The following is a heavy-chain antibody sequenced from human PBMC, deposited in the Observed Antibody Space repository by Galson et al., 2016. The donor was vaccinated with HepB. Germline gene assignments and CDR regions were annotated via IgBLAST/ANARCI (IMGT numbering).Heavy chain of an antibody. CDR2: IWFDDTTK. CDR3: ARGEDYYYGLDV. CDR1: GFSFSIYG. V-gene: IGHV3-33*01. D-gene: IGHD1-26*01. Sequence: SLRLSCAASGFSFSIYGMHWVRQAPGRGLEWVAVIWFDDTTKYYADSVKGRFTISRDNSKDTLYLQMNSLRADDTAVYYCARGEDYYYGLDVWGQGTTVTVSS. J-gene: IGHJ6*02.